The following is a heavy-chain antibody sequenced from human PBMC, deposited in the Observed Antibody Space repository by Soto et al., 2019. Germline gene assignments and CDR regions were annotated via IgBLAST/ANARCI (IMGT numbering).Heavy chain of an antibody. D-gene: IGHD3-10*01. CDR1: GGTFSSYT. V-gene: IGHV1-69*04. CDR2: IIPILGIA. Sequence: SVKVSCKASGGTFSSYTISWVRQAPGEGLEWMGRIIPILGIANYAQKFQGRVTITADKSTSTAYMELSSLRSEDTAVYYCAREEVRRKYCYYYYGMDVWGQGTTVTVSS. J-gene: IGHJ6*02. CDR3: AREEVRRKYCYYYYGMDV.